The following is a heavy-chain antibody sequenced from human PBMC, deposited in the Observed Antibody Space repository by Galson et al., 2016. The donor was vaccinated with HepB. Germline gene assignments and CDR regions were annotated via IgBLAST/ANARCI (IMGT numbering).Heavy chain of an antibody. Sequence: SETLSLTCAVSGDSISRTNWWSWVRQPPGKGLEWIGEIYHSGNTNYNPSLKSRVTISLDKSKNQFSLKLSSVTAADTAVYYCARSYSTSLYIYLDNWGQGTLVTVSS. CDR1: GDSISRTNW. D-gene: IGHD6-13*01. V-gene: IGHV4-4*02. J-gene: IGHJ4*02. CDR3: ARSYSTSLYIYLDN. CDR2: IYHSGNT.